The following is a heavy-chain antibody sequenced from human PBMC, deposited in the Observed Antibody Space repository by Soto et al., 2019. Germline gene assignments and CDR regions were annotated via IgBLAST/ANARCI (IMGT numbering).Heavy chain of an antibody. CDR3: ARGISSGYYVVY. Sequence: SVKVSCKASGCTFSSYAISWVRQAPGQGLEWMGGIIPIFGTTNYAQKFQGRVTMTADVSTSTAYMELSRLRSDDTAVYYCARGISSGYYVVYWGQG. D-gene: IGHD3-22*01. CDR1: GCTFSSYA. J-gene: IGHJ4*02. V-gene: IGHV1-69*13. CDR2: IIPIFGTT.